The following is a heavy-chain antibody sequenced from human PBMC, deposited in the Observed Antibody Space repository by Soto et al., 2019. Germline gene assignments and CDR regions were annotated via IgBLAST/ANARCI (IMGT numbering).Heavy chain of an antibody. V-gene: IGHV2-5*02. Sequence: QITLKESGPTLVKPTQTLTLTCTFSGFSLSTSGVGVGWIRQPPGKALEWLTFIYWDDDKRNSPFLKSRLTTTKNTSKNHVVLTITNMDPVDTATYYCPHLVVAGITYYFASWGQGTLVTVSS. D-gene: IGHD2-15*01. CDR3: PHLVVAGITYYFAS. CDR2: IYWDDDK. J-gene: IGHJ4*02. CDR1: GFSLSTSGVG.